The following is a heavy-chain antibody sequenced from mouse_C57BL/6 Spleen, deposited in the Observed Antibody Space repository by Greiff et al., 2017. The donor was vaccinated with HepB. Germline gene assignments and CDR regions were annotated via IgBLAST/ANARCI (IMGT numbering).Heavy chain of an antibody. Sequence: VQGVESGPELVKPGASVKISCKASGYTFTDYYINWVKQRPGQGLEWIGWIYPGSGNTKYNEKFKGKATLTVDTSSSTAYMQLSSLTAEDSAVYFCARPPTVVESYWYFDVWGTGTTVTVSS. CDR3: ARPPTVVESYWYFDV. D-gene: IGHD1-1*01. V-gene: IGHV1-84*01. CDR1: GYTFTDYY. CDR2: IYPGSGNT. J-gene: IGHJ1*03.